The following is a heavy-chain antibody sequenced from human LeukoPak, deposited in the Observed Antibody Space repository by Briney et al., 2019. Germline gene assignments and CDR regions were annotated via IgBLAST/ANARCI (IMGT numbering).Heavy chain of an antibody. J-gene: IGHJ4*02. V-gene: IGHV3-23*01. Sequence: GGSLRLSCAASGVPFSRSAMPWVRQTPGKGLDGVSSISSSGNTYYADSVKGRFTISRDHSKNMLYLQMNSLRAEDTAVYYCVKGRISEDGLDFWGQGTLVTVSS. CDR1: GVPFSRSA. CDR3: VKGRISEDGLDF. CDR2: ISSSGNT. D-gene: IGHD6-13*01.